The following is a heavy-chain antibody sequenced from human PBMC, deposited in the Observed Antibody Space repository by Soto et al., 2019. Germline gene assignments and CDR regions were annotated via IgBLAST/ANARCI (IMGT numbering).Heavy chain of an antibody. CDR1: GFVFSDYY. Sequence: VQLVESGGGLVKPGGSLRLSCAASGFVFSDYYMTWIRQAPGKGSEWISDISSAGAVSNFADSVRGRFTISRDNTNNSLYLQMNNLRAEDTAIYYCARRLTGRTTGDWFDPWGQGTLVTVSS. D-gene: IGHD1-1*01. J-gene: IGHJ5*02. CDR3: ARRLTGRTTGDWFDP. CDR2: ISSAGAVS. V-gene: IGHV3-11*01.